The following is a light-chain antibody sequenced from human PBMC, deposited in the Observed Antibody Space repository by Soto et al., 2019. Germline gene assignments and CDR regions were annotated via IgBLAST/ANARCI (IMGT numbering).Light chain of an antibody. CDR3: QQYDNLLRT. Sequence: DIQMTHSPSSLSASVGDRFTIACQASQDITNYLTWYQQKPGKAPKLLIYDASDLETGVPSRFSGSGSGTDFTFTISSLQPEDIATYYCQQYDNLLRTFGGGTKVDIK. J-gene: IGKJ4*01. V-gene: IGKV1-33*01. CDR2: DAS. CDR1: QDITNY.